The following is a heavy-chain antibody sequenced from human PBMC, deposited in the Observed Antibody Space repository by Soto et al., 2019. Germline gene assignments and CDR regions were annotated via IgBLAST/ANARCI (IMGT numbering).Heavy chain of an antibody. J-gene: IGHJ4*02. Sequence: QVQLVQSGAEVKKPGSSVKVSCKASGGTFSSYAISWVRQAPGQGLEWMGGIIPIFGTANYAQKFQGRVTITADESTSTAYMELSSLISEDTAVYYCATLGPGYSYALGLDYWGQGTLVTVSS. CDR1: GGTFSSYA. V-gene: IGHV1-69*01. CDR2: IIPIFGTA. CDR3: ATLGPGYSYALGLDY. D-gene: IGHD5-18*01.